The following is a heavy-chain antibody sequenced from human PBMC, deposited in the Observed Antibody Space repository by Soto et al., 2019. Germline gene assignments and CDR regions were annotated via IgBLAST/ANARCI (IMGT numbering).Heavy chain of an antibody. J-gene: IGHJ6*02. CDR2: IYYSGSA. CDR1: GGSISTYY. V-gene: IGHV4-59*01. D-gene: IGHD6-19*01. CDR3: ASDRSSGWDQGYGMDV. Sequence: PSETLSLTCTVSGGSISTYYWSWIRQPPGKGLEWIGYIYYSGSASYNPSLKSRVTISVDTSKNQFSLKLRSVTAADTAVYYCASDRSSGWDQGYGMDVWGQGTTVTVSS.